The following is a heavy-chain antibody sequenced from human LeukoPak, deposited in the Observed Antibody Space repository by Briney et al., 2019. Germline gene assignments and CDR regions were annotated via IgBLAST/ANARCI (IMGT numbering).Heavy chain of an antibody. Sequence: GGSLRLSCAVSGFSVSGYWMTWVRQAPGKGLEWVANIKQDGSGKNYVDSVKGRFTISRDNAENSLFLQMNSLRVEDTAVYYCAREWQGGIAAAGTRIEGDYWGQGTLVAISS. D-gene: IGHD6-13*01. CDR1: GFSVSGYW. CDR3: AREWQGGIAAAGTRIEGDY. J-gene: IGHJ4*02. V-gene: IGHV3-7*01. CDR2: IKQDGSGK.